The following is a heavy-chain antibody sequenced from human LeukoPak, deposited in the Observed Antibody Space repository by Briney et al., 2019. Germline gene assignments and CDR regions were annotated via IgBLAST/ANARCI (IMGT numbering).Heavy chain of an antibody. CDR3: ARDNVAAGSNWFDP. Sequence: RSSETLSLTCTVSGGSISSGGYYWSWIRQHPGKGLEWIGYIYFSGSTYYNPSLKNRVTISVDTSKNQFSLKLSSVTAADTAVYYCARDNVAAGSNWFDPWGQGTLVTVSS. CDR1: GGSISSGGYY. J-gene: IGHJ5*02. CDR2: IYFSGST. D-gene: IGHD6-13*01. V-gene: IGHV4-31*03.